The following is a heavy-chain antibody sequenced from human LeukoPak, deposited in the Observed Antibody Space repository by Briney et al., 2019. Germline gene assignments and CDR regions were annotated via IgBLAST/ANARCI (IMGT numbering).Heavy chain of an antibody. CDR3: ARGAGYCSSTSCYGTGPSFDY. Sequence: SETLSLTCAVYGGSFSGYYWSWIRQPPGKGLEWIGEINHSGSTNYNPSLKSRVTISVDTSKNQFYLKLSSVTAADTAVYYCARGAGYCSSTSCYGTGPSFDYWGQGTLVTVSS. V-gene: IGHV4-34*01. J-gene: IGHJ4*02. CDR1: GGSFSGYY. CDR2: INHSGST. D-gene: IGHD2-2*01.